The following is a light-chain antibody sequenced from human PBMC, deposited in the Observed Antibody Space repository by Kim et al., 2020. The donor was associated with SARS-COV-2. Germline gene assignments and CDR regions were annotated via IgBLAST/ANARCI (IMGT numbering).Light chain of an antibody. CDR3: QQTNSFPNT. V-gene: IGKV1-12*01. J-gene: IGKJ2*01. CDR1: QSISSW. Sequence: SAYVGDRVTNTCRASQSISSWLAWYQQKPGKAPMVLIYAASSLQSGVPARFSGSGSGTDFTLTISSLQPEDFATYYCQQTNSFPNTFGQGTKLEI. CDR2: AAS.